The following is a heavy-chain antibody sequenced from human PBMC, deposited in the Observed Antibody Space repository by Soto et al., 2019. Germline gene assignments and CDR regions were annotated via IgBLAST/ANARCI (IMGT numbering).Heavy chain of an antibody. CDR2: ISAYNGNT. V-gene: IGHV1-18*01. Sequence: ISWVRQAPGQGLEWMGWISAYNGNTNYAQKLQGRVTMTTDTSTSTAYMELRSLRSDDTAVYYCARDLRRFGKFDYWGQGTLVTVSS. CDR3: ARDLRRFGKFDY. D-gene: IGHD3-10*01. J-gene: IGHJ4*02.